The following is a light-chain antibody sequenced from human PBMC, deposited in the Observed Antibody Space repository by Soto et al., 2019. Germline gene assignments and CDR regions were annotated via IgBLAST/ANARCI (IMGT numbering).Light chain of an antibody. CDR2: DTS. Sequence: IVLTQSPVTLALSPGERAVLSCRASQSVSTSLAWYQHKPGQAPRLFIYDTSKRAPGIPARFSGSGSGTDFTLTISSLDPEDFAIYYCQVRDVWPSFGQGTKVEI. V-gene: IGKV3-11*01. CDR1: QSVSTS. CDR3: QVRDVWPS. J-gene: IGKJ1*01.